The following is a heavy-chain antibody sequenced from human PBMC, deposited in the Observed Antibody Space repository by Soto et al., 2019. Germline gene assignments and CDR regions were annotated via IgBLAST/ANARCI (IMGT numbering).Heavy chain of an antibody. D-gene: IGHD1-26*01. CDR1: GFTFSDYY. CDR2: INDSGSTI. CDR3: ARAVGSYDAFDF. V-gene: IGHV3-11*01. J-gene: IGHJ3*01. Sequence: QVQLVESGGGLVKPGGSLRLSCAASGFTFSDYYMPWIRQAPGKGLEWVSYINDSGSTIYHADSVKGRFTISRDNAKNSLYLQMNSLRAEDTAVYYCARAVGSYDAFDFWGQGTMVTVSS.